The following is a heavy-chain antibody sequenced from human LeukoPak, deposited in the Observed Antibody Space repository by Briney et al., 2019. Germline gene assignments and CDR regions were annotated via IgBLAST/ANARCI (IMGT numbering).Heavy chain of an antibody. CDR3: ARHPSYYDSSGYYRTPFDY. Sequence: SETLSLTCTVSGGSISNCYWSWIRQPPGKGLEWIGYIYYSGSTNYNPSLKSRVSISVDTSKNQFSLKLSSVTAADTAVYYCARHPSYYDSSGYYRTPFDYWGQGTLVTVSS. D-gene: IGHD3-22*01. CDR1: GGSISNCY. CDR2: IYYSGST. V-gene: IGHV4-59*08. J-gene: IGHJ4*02.